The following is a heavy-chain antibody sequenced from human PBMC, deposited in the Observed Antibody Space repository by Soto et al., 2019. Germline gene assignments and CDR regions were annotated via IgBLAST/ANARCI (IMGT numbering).Heavy chain of an antibody. D-gene: IGHD2-21*02. J-gene: IGHJ4*02. V-gene: IGHV3-23*01. Sequence: PGGSLRLSCAASGFTFSSYAMSWVRQAPGKGLEWVSSISGSGGKTYYAGSVKGRFTISRDNSKNTLYLQLNSLRFEDTAVYYCAKDDFTDRGDDYFDYWGPGTLVTVSS. CDR2: ISGSGGKT. CDR1: GFTFSSYA. CDR3: AKDDFTDRGDDYFDY.